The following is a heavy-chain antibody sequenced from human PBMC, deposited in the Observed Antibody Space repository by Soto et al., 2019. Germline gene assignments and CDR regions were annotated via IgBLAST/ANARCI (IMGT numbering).Heavy chain of an antibody. CDR1: GFTFSSYS. D-gene: IGHD2-2*01. CDR2: ISSSSSYI. J-gene: IGHJ5*02. Sequence: GGSLRLSCAASGFTFSSYSMNWVRQAPGKGLEWVSSISSSSSYIYYADSVKGRFTISRDNAKNSLYLQMNSLRAEDTAVYYCARDNFVVVPAAMTHNWFDPWGQGTLVTVSS. V-gene: IGHV3-21*01. CDR3: ARDNFVVVPAAMTHNWFDP.